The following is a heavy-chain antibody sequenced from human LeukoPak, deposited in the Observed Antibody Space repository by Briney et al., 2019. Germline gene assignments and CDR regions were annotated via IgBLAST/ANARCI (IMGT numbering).Heavy chain of an antibody. Sequence: ASVKVSCKASGYTFTSYDINWVRQATGQGLEWMGWMNPNSGNTGYAQKFQGRVTMTRNTPISTAYMELSSLRSEDTAVYYCARGGLRYFDWLFSWFDPWGQGTLVTVSS. D-gene: IGHD3-9*01. V-gene: IGHV1-8*01. CDR1: GYTFTSYD. CDR2: MNPNSGNT. J-gene: IGHJ5*02. CDR3: ARGGLRYFDWLFSWFDP.